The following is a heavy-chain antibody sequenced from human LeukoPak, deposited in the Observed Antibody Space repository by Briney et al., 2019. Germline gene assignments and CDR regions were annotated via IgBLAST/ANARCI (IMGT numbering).Heavy chain of an antibody. CDR1: GGSITDYY. CDR2: IYYSGGT. V-gene: IGHV4-59*08. D-gene: IGHD4-17*01. J-gene: IGHJ4*02. Sequence: TSETLSLTCTVSGGSITDYYWSWIRQPPGKGLEWIGYIYYSGGTNYNPSLKSRVTISIDTPKNQFSLKVSSVTAADTAVYYCASYGENDYWGQGTLVTVSS. CDR3: ASYGENDY.